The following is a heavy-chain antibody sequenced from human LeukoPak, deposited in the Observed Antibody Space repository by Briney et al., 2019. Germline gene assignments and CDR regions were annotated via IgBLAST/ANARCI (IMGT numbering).Heavy chain of an antibody. CDR1: GGSFSGYY. V-gene: IGHV4-34*01. CDR3: ARVPYCSSTSCPSSVPFDY. D-gene: IGHD2-2*01. J-gene: IGHJ4*02. CDR2: INHSGST. Sequence: SETLSLTCAVYGGSFSGYYWSWIRQPPGKGLEWIGEINHSGSTNYNPSLKSRVTISVDTSKNQFSLKLSSVTAADTVVYYCARVPYCSSTSCPSSVPFDYWGQGILVTVSS.